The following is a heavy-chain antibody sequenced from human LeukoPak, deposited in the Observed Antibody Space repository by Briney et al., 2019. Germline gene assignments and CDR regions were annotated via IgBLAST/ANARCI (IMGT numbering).Heavy chain of an antibody. CDR1: GFTFSTYS. CDR2: ISSDSSTI. Sequence: PGGSLRLSCAASGFTFSTYSINWVRQAPGKGLEWVSYISSDSSTIYYADSLKGRFTISRDNAKNSLYLQMNSLRAEDTAVYYCARDIFSDWTGYYFDYWGQGTLVTVSS. D-gene: IGHD3-9*01. J-gene: IGHJ4*02. CDR3: ARDIFSDWTGYYFDY. V-gene: IGHV3-48*04.